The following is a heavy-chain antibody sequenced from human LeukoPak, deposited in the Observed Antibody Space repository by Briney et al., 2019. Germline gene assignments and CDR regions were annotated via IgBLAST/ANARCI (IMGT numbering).Heavy chain of an antibody. V-gene: IGHV1-3*01. D-gene: IGHD6-13*01. J-gene: IGHJ4*02. CDR3: ARPLSSSWYYFDY. Sequence: GASVKVSCKASGYTFTSYAMHWVRQAPGQRLEWMGWINAGNGNTKYSQKFQGRVTITRDTSASTAYMELSSLRSEDTAVNYCARPLSSSWYYFDYWGQGTLVTVSS. CDR2: INAGNGNT. CDR1: GYTFTSYA.